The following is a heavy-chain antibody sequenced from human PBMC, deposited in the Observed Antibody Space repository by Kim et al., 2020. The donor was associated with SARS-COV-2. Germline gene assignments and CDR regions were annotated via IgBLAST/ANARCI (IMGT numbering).Heavy chain of an antibody. Sequence: SETLSLTCAVYGGSFSGYYWSWIRQPPGKGLEWIGEINHSGSTNYNPSLKSRVTISVDTSKNQFSLKLSSVTAADTAVYYCARDQTDAFDIWGQGTMVTVSS. J-gene: IGHJ3*02. V-gene: IGHV4-34*01. CDR3: ARDQTDAFDI. D-gene: IGHD2-2*01. CDR2: INHSGST. CDR1: GGSFSGYY.